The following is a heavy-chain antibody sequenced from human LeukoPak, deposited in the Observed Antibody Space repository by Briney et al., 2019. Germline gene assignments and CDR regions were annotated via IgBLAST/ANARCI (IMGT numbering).Heavy chain of an antibody. J-gene: IGHJ5*02. V-gene: IGHV1-3*01. D-gene: IGHD7-27*01. Sequence: GASVKVSGKASGYTFTDYVMHWVRQAPGQRLEWMGWINAGNGNTKYSQKFQGRVTITRDTSASTVYMELSSLRSEDTAVYYCAREVWGFDPWGQGTLVTVSS. CDR3: AREVWGFDP. CDR1: GYTFTDYV. CDR2: INAGNGNT.